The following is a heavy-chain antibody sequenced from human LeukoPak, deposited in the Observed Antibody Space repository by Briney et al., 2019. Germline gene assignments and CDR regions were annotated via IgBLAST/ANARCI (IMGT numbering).Heavy chain of an antibody. J-gene: IGHJ6*03. Sequence: SETLSLTCTVSGGSISSYYWSWIRQPAGKGLEWIGRIYTSGSTNYNPSLKSRVTMSVDTSKNQFSLKLSSVTAADTAVYYCARESALIVVVPAAISPSYYYYMDVWGKGTTVTISS. CDR3: ARESALIVVVPAAISPSYYYYMDV. V-gene: IGHV4-4*07. CDR1: GGSISSYY. CDR2: IYTSGST. D-gene: IGHD2-2*02.